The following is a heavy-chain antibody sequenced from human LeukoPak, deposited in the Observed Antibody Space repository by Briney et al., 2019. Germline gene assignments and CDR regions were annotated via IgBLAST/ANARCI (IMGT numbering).Heavy chain of an antibody. CDR2: VAYTGST. Sequence: SETPSLTCAVSGASFSSGNYAWSWIRQPPGKGLEWIGYVAYTGSTNYNPSLSSRVTMSVDTSRNQFSLKLSSVTAADTAVYYCARDHYDSSGYFLGNDYWGQGILVTVSS. D-gene: IGHD3-22*01. V-gene: IGHV4-30-4*08. CDR3: ARDHYDSSGYFLGNDY. CDR1: GASFSSGNYA. J-gene: IGHJ4*02.